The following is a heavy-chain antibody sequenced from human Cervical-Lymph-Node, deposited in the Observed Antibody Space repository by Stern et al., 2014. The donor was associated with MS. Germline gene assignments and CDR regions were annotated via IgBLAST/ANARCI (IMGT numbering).Heavy chain of an antibody. D-gene: IGHD3-22*01. Sequence: QVQLGQSGAEVKKPGASVKVSCKASGYTFTSYGISWVRQAPGQGLEWMGWISAYNGNTNYAQKLQGRVTMTTDTSTSTAYMELRSLRSDDTAVYYCARGVYYYDSSGYNDAFDIWGQGTMVTVSS. V-gene: IGHV1-18*01. CDR1: GYTFTSYG. CDR3: ARGVYYYDSSGYNDAFDI. CDR2: ISAYNGNT. J-gene: IGHJ3*02.